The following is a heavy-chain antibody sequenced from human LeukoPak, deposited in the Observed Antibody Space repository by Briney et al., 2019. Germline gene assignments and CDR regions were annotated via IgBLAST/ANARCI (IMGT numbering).Heavy chain of an antibody. CDR3: AKWSYDFWSGYSPFDP. Sequence: GGSLRLSCAASGFTFSSYAMSWVRQAPGKGLEWVSAISGSGGSTYYADSVKGRFTISRDNSKDTLYLQMNSLRAEDTAVYYCAKWSYDFWSGYSPFDPWGQGTLVTVSS. V-gene: IGHV3-23*01. CDR1: GFTFSSYA. D-gene: IGHD3-3*01. J-gene: IGHJ5*02. CDR2: ISGSGGST.